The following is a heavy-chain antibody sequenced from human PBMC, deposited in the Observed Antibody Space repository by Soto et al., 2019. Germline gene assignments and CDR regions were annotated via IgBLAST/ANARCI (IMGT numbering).Heavy chain of an antibody. Sequence: GGSLRLSCAASGFTFSSYAMSWVRQAPGKGLEWVSAISGSGGSTYYADSVKGRFTISRDNSKNTLYLQMNSLRAEDTAVYYCAKPWAYDYTPRGVDYWGQGTLVTVSS. V-gene: IGHV3-23*01. CDR3: AKPWAYDYTPRGVDY. CDR2: ISGSGGST. D-gene: IGHD5-12*01. J-gene: IGHJ4*02. CDR1: GFTFSSYA.